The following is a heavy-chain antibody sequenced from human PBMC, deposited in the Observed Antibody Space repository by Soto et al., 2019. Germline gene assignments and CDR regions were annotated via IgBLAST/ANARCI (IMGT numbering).Heavy chain of an antibody. V-gene: IGHV4-59*01. CDR1: GGSISSYY. D-gene: IGHD5-18*01. Sequence: SETLSLTCTVSGGSISSYYWSWIRQPPGKGLEWIGYIYYSGSTNYNPSLKSRVTISVDTSKNQFSLKLSSVTAADTAVYYCARASRTAMVSPGFDYWGQGTLVTVSS. CDR2: IYYSGST. CDR3: ARASRTAMVSPGFDY. J-gene: IGHJ4*02.